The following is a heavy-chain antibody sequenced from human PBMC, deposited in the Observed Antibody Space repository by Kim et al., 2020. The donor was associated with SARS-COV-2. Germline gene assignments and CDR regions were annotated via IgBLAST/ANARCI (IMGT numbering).Heavy chain of an antibody. CDR3: ARDSRGLLWFGELSDYGMDV. V-gene: IGHV3-53*01. D-gene: IGHD3-10*01. Sequence: GGSLRLSCAASGFTVSSNYMSWVRQAPGKGLEWVSVIYSGGSTYYADSVKGRFTISRDNSKNTLYLQMNSLRAEDTAVYYCARDSRGLLWFGELSDYGMDVWGQGTTVTVSS. CDR2: IYSGGST. J-gene: IGHJ6*02. CDR1: GFTVSSNY.